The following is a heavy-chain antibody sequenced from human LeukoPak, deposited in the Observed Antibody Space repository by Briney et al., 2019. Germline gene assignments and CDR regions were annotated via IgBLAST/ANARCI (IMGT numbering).Heavy chain of an antibody. CDR2: IGLDGAQK. CDR3: ARWRGLESEFDC. Sequence: SGGSLRLSCAASGFTFSSHSMGWVRQAPGKGLECVATIGLDGAQKDFVDSVKGRFTLSRDNAKNSLFLEMNRLRVEDTAVYYCARWRGLESEFDCWGQGTLGSVSS. D-gene: IGHD5-24*01. CDR1: GFTFSSHS. J-gene: IGHJ4*02. V-gene: IGHV3-7*01.